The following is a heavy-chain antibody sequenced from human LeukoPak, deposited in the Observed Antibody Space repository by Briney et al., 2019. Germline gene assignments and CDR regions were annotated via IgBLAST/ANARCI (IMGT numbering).Heavy chain of an antibody. CDR1: GGSISSSSYY. CDR2: IYYSGST. V-gene: IGHV4-39*07. CDR3: ARGRPLSSGWYPSRRWFDP. Sequence: SETLSLTCTVSGGSISSSSYYWGWIRQPPGKGLEWIGSIYYSGSTYYNPSLKSRVTISVDTSKNQFSLKLSSVTAADTAVYYCARGRPLSSGWYPSRRWFDPWGQGTLVTVSS. D-gene: IGHD6-19*01. J-gene: IGHJ5*02.